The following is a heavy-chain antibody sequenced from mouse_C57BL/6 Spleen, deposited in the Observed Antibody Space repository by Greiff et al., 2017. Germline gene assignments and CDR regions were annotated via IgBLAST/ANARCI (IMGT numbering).Heavy chain of an antibody. V-gene: IGHV1-15*01. J-gene: IGHJ3*01. CDR3: TRNYGNYEGFAY. CDR1: GYTFTDYE. Sequence: VQLLQSGAELVRPGASVTLSCKASGYTFTDYEMHWVKQTPVHGLEWIGAIDPETGGTAYNQKFKGKAILTADKSSSTAYMELRSLTSEDSAVYYCTRNYGNYEGFAYWGQVTLVTVSA. D-gene: IGHD2-1*01. CDR2: IDPETGGT.